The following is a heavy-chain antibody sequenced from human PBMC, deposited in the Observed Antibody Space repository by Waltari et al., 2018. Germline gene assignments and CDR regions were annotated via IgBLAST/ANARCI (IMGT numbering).Heavy chain of an antibody. CDR3: ARGVYCSGGSCYSGAFDI. J-gene: IGHJ3*02. CDR1: GGSISSYY. Sequence: QVQLQESGPGLVKPSETLSLTCTVSGGSISSYYWSWIRQPPGKGLEWIGYIYYSRSTNYNPSLKSRVTISVDTSKNQFSLKLSSVTAADTAVYYCARGVYCSGGSCYSGAFDIWGQGTMVTVSS. D-gene: IGHD2-15*01. CDR2: IYYSRST. V-gene: IGHV4-59*01.